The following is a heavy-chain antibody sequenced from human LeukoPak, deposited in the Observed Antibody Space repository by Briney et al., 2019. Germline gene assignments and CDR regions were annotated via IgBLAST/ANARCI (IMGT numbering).Heavy chain of an antibody. CDR2: ISYDGSNK. J-gene: IGHJ4*02. D-gene: IGHD6-13*01. Sequence: GRSLRLSCAASGFIFSNCGMYWVCQAPGKGLEWVAVISYDGSNKYYADSVKGRFTISRDNSKNTLSLQMNSLRAEDTAVYYCAKEGHGGSSWPYYFDYWGQGTLVTVSS. V-gene: IGHV3-30*18. CDR3: AKEGHGGSSWPYYFDY. CDR1: GFIFSNCG.